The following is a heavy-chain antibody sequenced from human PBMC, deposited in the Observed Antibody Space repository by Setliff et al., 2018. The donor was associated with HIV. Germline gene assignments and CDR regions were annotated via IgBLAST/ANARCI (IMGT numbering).Heavy chain of an antibody. V-gene: IGHV3-30*02. Sequence: PGGSLRLSCAASGFTFSDYDIHWVRQAPGKGLVWLAFMRYDGSNKDYADSVKGRFTISRDNSKNTLFLQMNSLRPEDTAIYYCAKDKSYHDYIWGSSVLAYWGQGTLVTVSS. D-gene: IGHD3-16*01. CDR2: MRYDGSNK. CDR1: GFTFSDYD. CDR3: AKDKSYHDYIWGSSVLAY. J-gene: IGHJ4*02.